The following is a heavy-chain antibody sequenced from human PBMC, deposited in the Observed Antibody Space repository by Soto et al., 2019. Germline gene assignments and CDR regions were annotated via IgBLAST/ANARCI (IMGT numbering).Heavy chain of an antibody. V-gene: IGHV3-30-3*01. D-gene: IGHD5-18*01. CDR2: ISYDGSNK. CDR1: GFTFSSYA. J-gene: IGHJ4*02. CDR3: ARVGDTAMAFDY. Sequence: GGSLRLSCAASGFTFSSYAMHWVRQAPGKGLEWVAVISYDGSNKYYADSVKGRFTISRDNSKNTLYLQMNSLRAEDTAVYYCARVGDTAMAFDYWGQGTLVTVSS.